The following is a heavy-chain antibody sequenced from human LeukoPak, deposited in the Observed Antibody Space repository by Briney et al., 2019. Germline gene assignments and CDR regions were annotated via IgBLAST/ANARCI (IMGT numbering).Heavy chain of an antibody. CDR3: AGQGYCSGGSCRLTNWYFDL. CDR1: GFTVSSNY. CDR2: ISGSGGST. V-gene: IGHV3-23*01. D-gene: IGHD2-15*01. J-gene: IGHJ2*01. Sequence: GGSLRLSCAASGFTVSSNYMSWVRQAPGKGLEWVSAISGSGGSTYYADSVKGRFTISRDNSKNTLYLQMNSLRAEDTAVYYCAGQGYCSGGSCRLTNWYFDLWGRGTLVTVSS.